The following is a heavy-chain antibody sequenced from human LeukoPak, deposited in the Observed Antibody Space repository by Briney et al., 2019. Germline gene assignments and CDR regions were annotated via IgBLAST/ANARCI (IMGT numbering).Heavy chain of an antibody. CDR1: GYSFPGYY. CDR2: LNPKSGGT. J-gene: IGHJ5*02. CDR3: ARNDWNDPWFDP. D-gene: IGHD1-1*01. Sequence: ASVKVSCKASGYSFPGYYIHWVRQAPGQGLEWMGWLNPKSGGTNYAQNFQGRVTMTRDTIINTAYMELSRLRSDDTAVYYCARNDWNDPWFDPWGQGTLVTVSS. V-gene: IGHV1-2*02.